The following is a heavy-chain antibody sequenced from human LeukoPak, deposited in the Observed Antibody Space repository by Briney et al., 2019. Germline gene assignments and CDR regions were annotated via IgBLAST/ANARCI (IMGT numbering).Heavy chain of an antibody. V-gene: IGHV3-23*01. Sequence: GGSLRLSCAASGFTFSSYAMSWVRQAPGKGLEWVSAISGSGGSTYYADSVKGRFTISRDNSKNTLYLLMNSLRAEDTAVYYCAKEGPRWLYYYYGMDVWGQGTTVTVSS. D-gene: IGHD5-24*01. CDR1: GFTFSSYA. J-gene: IGHJ6*02. CDR2: ISGSGGST. CDR3: AKEGPRWLYYYYGMDV.